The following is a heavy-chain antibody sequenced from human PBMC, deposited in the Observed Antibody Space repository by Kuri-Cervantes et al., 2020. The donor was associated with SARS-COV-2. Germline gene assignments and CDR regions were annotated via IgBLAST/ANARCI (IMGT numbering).Heavy chain of an antibody. CDR2: ISSNGGST. Sequence: LTCAASGFTFSSYAMHWVRQAPGKGLEYVSAISSNGGSTYYADSVKGRFTISRDNSKNTLYLQMGSLRAEDTAVYYCARDHGGWDIVATLTTTIYYYYYMDVWGKGTTVTVSS. D-gene: IGHD5-12*01. CDR3: ARDHGGWDIVATLTTTIYYYYYMDV. V-gene: IGHV3-64*02. J-gene: IGHJ6*03. CDR1: GFTFSSYA.